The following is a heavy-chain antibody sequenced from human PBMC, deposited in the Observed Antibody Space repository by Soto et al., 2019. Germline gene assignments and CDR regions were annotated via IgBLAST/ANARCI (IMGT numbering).Heavy chain of an antibody. J-gene: IGHJ6*02. CDR2: MNPINGAT. CDR3: GRGPSPRAPAGGTPYYYAMDV. D-gene: IGHD6-13*01. Sequence: QVQLVQSGAEAKQSGASVKVSCKASGYDFTAYDINWVRQASGQGLDWMGWMNPINGATGTARRFQGRVSMTRNTATGTAYLELTSLRYDDTAVYYCGRGPSPRAPAGGTPYYYAMDVWGQGTTVTVSS. V-gene: IGHV1-8*02. CDR1: GYDFTAYD.